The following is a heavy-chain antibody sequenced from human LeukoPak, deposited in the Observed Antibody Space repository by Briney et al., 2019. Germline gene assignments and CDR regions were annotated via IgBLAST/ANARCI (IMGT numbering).Heavy chain of an antibody. CDR3: AREPTTVTGYYYYGMDV. V-gene: IGHV4-59*01. CDR2: IYYSGST. Sequence: SETLSLTCTVSGGSISSYYWSWVRQPPGKGLEWIGYIYYSGSTNYNPSLKSRVTISVDTPKNQFSLKLSSVTAADTAVYYSAREPTTVTGYYYYGMDVWGQGTTVTVSS. D-gene: IGHD4-11*01. CDR1: GGSISSYY. J-gene: IGHJ6*02.